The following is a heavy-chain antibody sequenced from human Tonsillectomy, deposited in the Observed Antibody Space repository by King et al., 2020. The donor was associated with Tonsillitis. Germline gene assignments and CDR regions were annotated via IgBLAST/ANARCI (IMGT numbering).Heavy chain of an antibody. J-gene: IGHJ4*02. CDR2: IYPGDSDT. D-gene: IGHD3-10*01. CDR1: GYSFTSYW. CDR3: ARRVGWRGSGSYYQDY. Sequence: QLVQSGAEVKKPGESLKISCKGSGYSFTSYWIGWVRQMPGKGLEWMGIIYPGDSDTRYSPSFQGQVTISADKSISTAYLQWSSLKASDTAMYYCARRVGWRGSGSYYQDYWGQGSLVTVSS. V-gene: IGHV5-51*01.